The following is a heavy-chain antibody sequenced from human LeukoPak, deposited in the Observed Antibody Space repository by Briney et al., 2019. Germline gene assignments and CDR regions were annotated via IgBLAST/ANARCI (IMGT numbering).Heavy chain of an antibody. D-gene: IGHD6-19*01. CDR2: IYYSGST. CDR3: ARHAYQYSSGWYQDY. J-gene: IGHJ4*02. Sequence: SETLSLTCTVSGGSISSYYWSWIRQPPGKGLEWIGYIYYSGSTNYNPSLKSRVTISVDTSKNQFSLKLSSVTAADTAVYYCARHAYQYSSGWYQDYWGQGTLVTVSS. CDR1: GGSISSYY. V-gene: IGHV4-59*08.